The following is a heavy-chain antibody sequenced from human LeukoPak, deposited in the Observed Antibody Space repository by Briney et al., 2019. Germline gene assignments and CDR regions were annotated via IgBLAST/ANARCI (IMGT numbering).Heavy chain of an antibody. CDR2: ISTASNP. CDR1: GFTFRSYD. V-gene: IGHV3-13*05. Sequence: GGSLRLSCAASGFTFRSYDMHWVRHVAGKGLEWVSAISTASNPHYAASVQGRFTIFRANSENSLYLQMNSLSAEDTAVYYCARELGIEGYWYFDLWGRGTLVTVSS. D-gene: IGHD7-27*01. J-gene: IGHJ2*01. CDR3: ARELGIEGYWYFDL.